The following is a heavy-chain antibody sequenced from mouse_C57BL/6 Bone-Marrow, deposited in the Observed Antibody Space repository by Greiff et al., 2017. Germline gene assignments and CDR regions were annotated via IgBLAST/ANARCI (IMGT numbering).Heavy chain of an antibody. CDR2: IYPRSGNT. Sequence: QVHVKQSGAELARPGASVKLSCKASGYTFTSYGISWVKQRTGQGLEWIGEIYPRSGNTYYNEKFKGKATLTADKSSSTAYMELRSLTSEDSAVYFCARDPDYYGSTSWYFDVWGTGTTVTVSS. D-gene: IGHD1-1*01. CDR1: GYTFTSYG. CDR3: ARDPDYYGSTSWYFDV. V-gene: IGHV1-81*01. J-gene: IGHJ1*03.